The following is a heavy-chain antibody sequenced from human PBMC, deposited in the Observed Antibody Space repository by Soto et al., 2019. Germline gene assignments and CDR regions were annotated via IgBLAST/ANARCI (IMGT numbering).Heavy chain of an antibody. D-gene: IGHD6-13*01. J-gene: IGHJ4*02. CDR3: ATDSSAWTTYFVS. CDR1: GFSISTHA. CDR2: FSGRSGDT. Sequence: GGSLRLSCVASGFSISTHALTWVRQAPGKGLEWVSSFSGRSGDTYYAASVKGRFTISGDSSKNTVILQMNNLRADDTALYYFATDSSAWTTYFVSGGPGIQVTVSS. V-gene: IGHV3-23*01.